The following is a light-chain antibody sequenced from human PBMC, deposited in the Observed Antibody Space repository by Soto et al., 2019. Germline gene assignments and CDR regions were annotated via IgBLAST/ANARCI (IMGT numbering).Light chain of an antibody. CDR1: QSVSSN. J-gene: IGKJ1*01. Sequence: EKVMTQSPATLSVSPGERATLSCRASQSVSSNLAWYQHKPGQAPRLLIYGTTTRATGIPARFSGSGSGTEFTLTISSLQSEDFAVYYCQQYNDWPRKFGQGSKV. CDR3: QQYNDWPRK. CDR2: GTT. V-gene: IGKV3-15*01.